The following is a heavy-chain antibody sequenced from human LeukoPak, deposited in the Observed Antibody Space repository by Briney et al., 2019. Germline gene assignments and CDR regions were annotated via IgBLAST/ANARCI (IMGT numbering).Heavy chain of an antibody. CDR2: MNPNRGDT. CDR3: ARGLWGDFWSGDYYYYYMDV. V-gene: IGHV1-8*03. D-gene: IGHD3-3*01. CDR1: GGTFSSYA. J-gene: IGHJ6*03. Sequence: ASVKVSCKASGGTFSSYAINWVRQATGQGPEWMGWMNPNRGDTGYAQKFQGRVTITRNTSISTAYMELSSLRSEDTAVYYCARGLWGDFWSGDYYYYYMDVWGEGTTVTVSS.